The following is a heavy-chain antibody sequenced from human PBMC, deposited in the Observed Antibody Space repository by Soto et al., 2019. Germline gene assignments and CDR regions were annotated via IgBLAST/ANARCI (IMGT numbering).Heavy chain of an antibody. CDR2: IYFSGST. Sequence: QLQLQESGPGLVKPSETLSLTCTVSGASISSSSYYWGWIRQPPGKGLEWIGSIYFSGSTYYNPSLPSRVTISVDTSKDQFSLQLSSVTAADTAVYYCASAYHFCSGQTPFDPWGQGTLVTVSS. J-gene: IGHJ5*02. CDR3: ASAYHFCSGQTPFDP. CDR1: GASISSSSYY. D-gene: IGHD3-3*01. V-gene: IGHV4-39*01.